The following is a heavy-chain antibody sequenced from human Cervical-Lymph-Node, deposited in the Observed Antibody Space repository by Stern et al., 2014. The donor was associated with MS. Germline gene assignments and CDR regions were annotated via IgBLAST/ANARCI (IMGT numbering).Heavy chain of an antibody. J-gene: IGHJ4*01. CDR3: VHSPNGYYPDY. CDR2: IYGDDDK. Sequence: QVTLRESGPTLVKPTQNLTLTCTFSGFSLRTSGVGVGWIRQPPGKALEWLALIYGDDDKRYSPSLKSRLTITKDTSKNQVVLTMTNVDPVDTATFYCVHSPNGYYPDYWGQGTLVTVSS. D-gene: IGHD3-22*01. CDR1: GFSLRTSGVG. V-gene: IGHV2-5*02.